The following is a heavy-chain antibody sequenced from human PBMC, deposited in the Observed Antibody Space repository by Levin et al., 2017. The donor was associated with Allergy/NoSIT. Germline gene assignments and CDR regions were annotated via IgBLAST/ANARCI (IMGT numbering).Heavy chain of an antibody. J-gene: IGHJ3*02. V-gene: IGHV5-51*01. CDR1: GYSFTSYW. CDR3: ARPIGRLTFDAFDI. D-gene: IGHD5-12*01. Sequence: PGGSLRLSCKGSGYSFTSYWIGWVRQMPGKGLEWMGIIYPGDSDTRYSPSFQGQVTISADKSISTAYLQWSSLKASDTAMYYCARPIGRLTFDAFDIWGQGTMVTVSS. CDR2: IYPGDSDT.